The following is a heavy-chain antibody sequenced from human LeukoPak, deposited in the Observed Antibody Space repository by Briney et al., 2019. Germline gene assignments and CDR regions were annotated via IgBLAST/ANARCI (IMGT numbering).Heavy chain of an antibody. CDR1: GFTFSSYG. CDR2: IWYDGSNK. V-gene: IGHV3-33*01. Sequence: PGGSLRLSCAASGFTFSSYGMHWVRQAPGKGLEWVAVIWYDGSNKYYADSVKGRFTISRDNSKNTLYLQMNSLRAEDTAVYYCARCGGGTGTTWGGYYYYYMDVWGKGTTATVSS. D-gene: IGHD1-7*01. CDR3: ARCGGGTGTTWGGYYYYYMDV. J-gene: IGHJ6*03.